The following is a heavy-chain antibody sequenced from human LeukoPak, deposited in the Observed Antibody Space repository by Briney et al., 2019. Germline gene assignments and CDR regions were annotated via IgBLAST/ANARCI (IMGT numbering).Heavy chain of an antibody. Sequence: SETLSLTCTVSGGSVSSYYWSWIRQPPGKGLEWIGYIYYSGSTNYNPSLKSRVTISVDTSKNQFSLKLSSVTAADTAVYYCARERGVGVAKEKKQPNEYYFDYWGQGTLVTVSS. CDR1: GGSVSSYY. V-gene: IGHV4-59*02. D-gene: IGHD3-3*01. CDR3: ARERGVGVAKEKKQPNEYYFDY. J-gene: IGHJ4*02. CDR2: IYYSGST.